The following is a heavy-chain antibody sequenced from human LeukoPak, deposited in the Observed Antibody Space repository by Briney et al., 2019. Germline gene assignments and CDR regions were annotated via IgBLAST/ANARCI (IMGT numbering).Heavy chain of an antibody. CDR3: ARDTFGLNAFDI. V-gene: IGHV4-61*02. CDR2: IHTSGST. D-gene: IGHD3-10*01. Sequence: SETLSLTCTVSGGSITSGSYYWSWTRQPAGKGLECIGRIHTSGSTNYNPSLKSRVTISIDTSKNQFSLKLSSVTAADTAVYYCARDTFGLNAFDIWGQGTMVTVPS. CDR1: GGSITSGSYY. J-gene: IGHJ3*02.